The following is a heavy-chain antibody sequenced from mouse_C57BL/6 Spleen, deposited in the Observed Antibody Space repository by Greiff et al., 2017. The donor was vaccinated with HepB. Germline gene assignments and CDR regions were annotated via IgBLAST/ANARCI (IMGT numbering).Heavy chain of an antibody. CDR3: ARRDYGRHLAY. V-gene: IGHV1-9*01. CDR2: ILPGSGST. CDR1: GYTFTGYW. D-gene: IGHD1-1*01. Sequence: VQLQESGAELMKPGASVKLSCKATGYTFTGYWIEWVKQRPGHGLEWIGEILPGSGSTNYNGKFKGKATFTADTSSNTAYMQLSSLTNEDSAIYYCARRDYGRHLAYWGRGTLVTVSA. J-gene: IGHJ3*01.